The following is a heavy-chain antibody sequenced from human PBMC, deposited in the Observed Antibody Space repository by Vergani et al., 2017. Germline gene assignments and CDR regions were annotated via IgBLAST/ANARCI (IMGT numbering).Heavy chain of an antibody. Sequence: EVQLLESGGDLVQPGGSLRLSCAASGFTFSSYSMNWVRQAPGKGLEWISYISTTSDTIYYADSVRGRFTISRDNAKNSLYLEMNSLRVEDTAVYFCARSLVAGKGGYWGQGTRVAVSS. D-gene: IGHD6-19*01. CDR2: ISTTSDTI. J-gene: IGHJ4*02. V-gene: IGHV3-48*01. CDR3: ARSLVAGKGGY. CDR1: GFTFSSYS.